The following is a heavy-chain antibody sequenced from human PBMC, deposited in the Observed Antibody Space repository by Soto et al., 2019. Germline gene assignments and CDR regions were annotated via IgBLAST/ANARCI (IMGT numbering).Heavy chain of an antibody. CDR3: ARVIELVAGWFDP. CDR2: IIPIFGTA. Sequence: ASVKVSCKASGGTFSSYAISWVRQAPGQGLEWMGGIIPIFGTANYAQKFQGRVTITADESTSTAYMELSSLRSEDTAVYYCARVIELVAGWFDPWGQGTLVTVSS. V-gene: IGHV1-69*13. CDR1: GGTFSSYA. D-gene: IGHD2-8*02. J-gene: IGHJ5*02.